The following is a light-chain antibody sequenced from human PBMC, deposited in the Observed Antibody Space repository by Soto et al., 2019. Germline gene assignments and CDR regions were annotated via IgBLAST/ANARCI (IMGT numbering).Light chain of an antibody. V-gene: IGLV1-44*01. CDR1: SSNIGSNT. CDR2: SNN. J-gene: IGLJ3*02. CDR3: AAWDDSLNGDWV. Sequence: QSVLTQPPSASRTPGQRVTISCSGSSSNIGSNTVNWYQQLPGTAPKLLIYSNNQRPSGVPDRFSGTKSGTSASLAISGLQSEDEADDYCAAWDDSLNGDWVFGGGTKLTVL.